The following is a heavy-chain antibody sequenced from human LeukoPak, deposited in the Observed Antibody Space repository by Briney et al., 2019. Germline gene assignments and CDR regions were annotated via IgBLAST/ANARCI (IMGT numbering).Heavy chain of an antibody. CDR2: IKHRGRS. CDR1: GSSISSDFY. CDR3: ARVVGATSIDY. D-gene: IGHD2-15*01. V-gene: IGHV4-38-2*02. J-gene: IGHJ4*02. Sequence: SETLSLTCSVSGSSISSDFYWGWVRQPPGKGLEWIGSIKHRGRSYYNPSLKSRVTISVDTSKNQFSLQLSSVTAADTAVYYCARVVGATSIDYWGQGILVTVSS.